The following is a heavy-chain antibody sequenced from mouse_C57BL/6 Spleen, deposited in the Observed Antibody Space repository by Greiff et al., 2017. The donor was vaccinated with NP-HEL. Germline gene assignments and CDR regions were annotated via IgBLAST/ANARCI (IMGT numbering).Heavy chain of an antibody. Sequence: VQLQQSGAELVKPGASVKMSCKASGYTFTSYWITWVKQRPGQGLEWIGDIYPGSGSTNYNEKFKSKATLTVDTSASTAYMQLSSLTSEDSAVYYCTRSGGSHAMDYWGQGTSVTVSS. J-gene: IGHJ4*01. V-gene: IGHV1-55*01. D-gene: IGHD1-1*01. CDR2: IYPGSGST. CDR1: GYTFTSYW. CDR3: TRSGGSHAMDY.